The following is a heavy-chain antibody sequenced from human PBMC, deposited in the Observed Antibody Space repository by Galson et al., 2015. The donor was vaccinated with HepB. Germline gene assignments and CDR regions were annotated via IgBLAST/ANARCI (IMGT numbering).Heavy chain of an antibody. Sequence: SVKVSCKASGYTFTSYGISWVRQAPGQGLEWMGWISAYNGNTNYAQKLQGRVTMTTDTSTSTAYMELRSLRSDDTAVYYCARDPLVATVGPPQNYGMDVWGQGTTVTVSS. J-gene: IGHJ6*02. CDR2: ISAYNGNT. CDR3: ARDPLVATVGPPQNYGMDV. CDR1: GYTFTSYG. V-gene: IGHV1-18*04. D-gene: IGHD5-12*01.